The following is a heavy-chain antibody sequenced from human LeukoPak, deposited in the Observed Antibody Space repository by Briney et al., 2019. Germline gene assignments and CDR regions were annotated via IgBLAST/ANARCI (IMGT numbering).Heavy chain of an antibody. D-gene: IGHD6-19*01. Sequence: GGSLGLSCRASQFTFSTYAMSWVRQAPGKGLEWVSTLSASGWSTYYTDSVKGRFTISRDNSKNTMYLPMNSLRAEDTAIYYCAKGACSAWILYRFDPWGQGTRVTVSS. CDR3: AKGACSAWILYRFDP. V-gene: IGHV3-23*01. CDR2: LSASGWST. J-gene: IGHJ5*02. CDR1: QFTFSTYA.